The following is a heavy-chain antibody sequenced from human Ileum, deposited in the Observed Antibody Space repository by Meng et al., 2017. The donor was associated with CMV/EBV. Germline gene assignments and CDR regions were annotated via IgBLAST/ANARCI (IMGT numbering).Heavy chain of an antibody. J-gene: IGHJ5*02. V-gene: IGHV4-30-4*01. CDR2: IYYSGSA. Sequence: CTVSGGSISNGDYYWSWIRQTPGKGLEWIGHIYYSGSAYYNPSLKGRVTISVDTSQNQFSLKVNSVTAADTAVYYCVRKPYLDNWFDPWGQGTLVTVSS. CDR3: VRKPYLDNWFDP. CDR1: GGSISNGDYY.